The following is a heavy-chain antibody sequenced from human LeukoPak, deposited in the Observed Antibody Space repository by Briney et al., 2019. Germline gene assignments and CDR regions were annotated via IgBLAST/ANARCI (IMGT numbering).Heavy chain of an antibody. D-gene: IGHD3-22*01. V-gene: IGHV1-18*01. Sequence: ASVKVSCEPSGYTFNTYGITWVRQAPGQGLEWMGWISPYNGNTNYAQKFQGRVTLTTDTSTSTAYMELRSLRSDDTAVYYCARGPHERSGYPDDWGQGTLVTVSS. CDR3: ARGPHERSGYPDD. CDR1: GYTFNTYG. J-gene: IGHJ4*02. CDR2: ISPYNGNT.